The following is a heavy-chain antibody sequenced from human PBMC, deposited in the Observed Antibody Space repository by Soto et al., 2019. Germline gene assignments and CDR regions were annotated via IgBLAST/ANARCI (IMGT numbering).Heavy chain of an antibody. D-gene: IGHD1-7*01. V-gene: IGHV3-74*01. CDR3: ARDLGNYDRYYFAY. J-gene: IGHJ4*02. Sequence: EVQLVESGGGLVQPGGSLRLSCAASGFTLSSYWMHWVRQVPGKGLMWVSRINSDGIRTNYADSVKGRCTISRDNAKNTLYLQMNSLRAEDTAVSYCARDLGNYDRYYFAYWGQGTLVTVSS. CDR2: INSDGIRT. CDR1: GFTLSSYW.